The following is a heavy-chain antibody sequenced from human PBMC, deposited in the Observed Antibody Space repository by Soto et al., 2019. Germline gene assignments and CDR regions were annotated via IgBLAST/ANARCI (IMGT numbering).Heavy chain of an antibody. V-gene: IGHV5-10-1*01. J-gene: IGHJ6*02. CDR1: GYSFTSYW. CDR2: IDPSDSYT. CDR3: ARLNKEIAKGYYYGMDV. Sequence: PGESLKISCKGSGYSFTSYWISWVRQMPGKGLEWMGRIDPSDSYTNYSPSFQGHVTISADKSISTAYLQWSSLKASDTAMYYCARLNKEIAKGYYYGMDVWGQGTTVTGSS.